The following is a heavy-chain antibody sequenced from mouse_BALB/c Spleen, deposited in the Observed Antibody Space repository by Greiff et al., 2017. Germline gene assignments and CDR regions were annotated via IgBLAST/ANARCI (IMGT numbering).Heavy chain of an antibody. CDR3: ARDYGYAAWFAY. J-gene: IGHJ3*01. V-gene: IGHV5-4*02. Sequence: DVQLVESGGGLVKPGGSLKLSCAASGFTFSDYYMYWVRQTPEKRLEWVATISDGGSYTYYPDSVKGRFTISRDNAKNNLYLQMSSLKSEDTAMYYCARDYGYAAWFAYWGQGTLVTVSA. CDR1: GFTFSDYY. CDR2: ISDGGSYT. D-gene: IGHD2-2*01.